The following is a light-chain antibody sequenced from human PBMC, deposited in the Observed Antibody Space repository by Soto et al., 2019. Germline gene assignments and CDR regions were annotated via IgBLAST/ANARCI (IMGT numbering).Light chain of an antibody. CDR2: KAS. Sequence: DIPMTQSPSTLSASVGDRVNITCRASQSISSWLAWYQQKPGKAPKLLIYKASSLESGVPSRFSGSGSGTDFTLTISSLQPEDFATYYCQQSYSFPRTFGQGTKVDIK. CDR3: QQSYSFPRT. V-gene: IGKV1-5*03. J-gene: IGKJ1*01. CDR1: QSISSW.